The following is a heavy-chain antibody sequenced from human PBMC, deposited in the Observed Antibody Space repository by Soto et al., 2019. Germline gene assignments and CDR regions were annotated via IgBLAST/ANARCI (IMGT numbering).Heavy chain of an antibody. Sequence: ASVKVSCKASGYTFTSYYMHWVRQAPGQGLEWMGIINPSGGSTSYAQKFQGRVTMTRDTSTSTVYMELSSLRSEDTAVYYCAREARVGATFCYYGMDVWGQGTTVTVSS. CDR3: AREARVGATFCYYGMDV. D-gene: IGHD1-26*01. J-gene: IGHJ6*02. V-gene: IGHV1-46*01. CDR2: INPSGGST. CDR1: GYTFTSYY.